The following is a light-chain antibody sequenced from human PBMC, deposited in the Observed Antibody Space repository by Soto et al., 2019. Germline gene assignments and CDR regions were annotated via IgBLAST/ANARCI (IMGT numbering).Light chain of an antibody. CDR3: QQYNNWLT. V-gene: IGKV3D-15*01. CDR2: GAS. CDR1: QSVSSN. J-gene: IGKJ4*01. Sequence: EIVMTQSPATLSVSRGVRATLSCTASQSVSSNLAWYQQKPGQAPRLLIYGASTRTTGIPARFSGSRSGTAFTLTISSLQSEEFAVYYCQQYNNWLTIGGGTKVEIK.